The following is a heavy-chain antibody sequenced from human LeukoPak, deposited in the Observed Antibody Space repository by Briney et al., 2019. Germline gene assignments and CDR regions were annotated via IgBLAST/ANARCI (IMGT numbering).Heavy chain of an antibody. V-gene: IGHV3-11*04. D-gene: IGHD1-26*01. Sequence: GGSLRLSCAASGFTVSSNYMSWVRQAPGKGLEWVSGISGSGDNTYYADSVKGRFTISRDNAKNSLYLQMNSLRAEDTAVYYCAVGVGANYFDYWGQGTLVTVSS. J-gene: IGHJ4*02. CDR2: ISGSGDNT. CDR1: GFTVSSNY. CDR3: AVGVGANYFDY.